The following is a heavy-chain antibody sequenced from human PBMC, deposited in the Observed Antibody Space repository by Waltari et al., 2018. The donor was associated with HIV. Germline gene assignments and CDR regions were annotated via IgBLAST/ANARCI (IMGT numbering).Heavy chain of an antibody. CDR1: GFTFSNAW. D-gene: IGHD4-17*01. V-gene: IGHV3-15*01. CDR2: IKRKTDGGTT. CDR3: TTTDYGGKSV. J-gene: IGHJ6*02. Sequence: EVQLVESGGGLVKPGGSLRLSCAASGFTFSNAWMCWVRQAPGKGLEWVGRIKRKTDGGTTDYAAPVKGRFTISRDDSKNTLYLQMNSLKTEDTAVYYCTTTDYGGKSVWGQGTTVTVSS.